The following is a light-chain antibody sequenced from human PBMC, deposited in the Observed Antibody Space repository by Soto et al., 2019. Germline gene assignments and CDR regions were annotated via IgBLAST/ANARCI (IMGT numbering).Light chain of an antibody. CDR3: CSFAGSYTFV. CDR2: DVS. Sequence: QSVLTQPRSVSGSPGQSVTISCTGTSSDVGGYNYVSWYQQHPGKAPKLMIYDVSKRPSGVPDRFSGSKSGNTASLTISGLQAEDEGDYYCCSFAGSYTFVFGGGTQLTVL. J-gene: IGLJ7*01. CDR1: SSDVGGYNY. V-gene: IGLV2-11*01.